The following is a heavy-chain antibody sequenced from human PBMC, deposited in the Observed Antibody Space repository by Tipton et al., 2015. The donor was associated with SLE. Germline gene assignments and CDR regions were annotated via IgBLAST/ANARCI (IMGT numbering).Heavy chain of an antibody. CDR3: ASGPMGGYFVWFGDYYYMDV. V-gene: IGHV4-34*01. Sequence: TLSLTCAVYGESFSGYYWSWIRKPPGKGLEWIGEINHSGSTNYNPSLQRRVTISVDTSKNQFTLKLSSVTAADTAVYYCASGPMGGYFVWFGDYYYMDVWGKGTTVTVSS. D-gene: IGHD3-9*01. CDR2: INHSGST. CDR1: GESFSGYY. J-gene: IGHJ6*03.